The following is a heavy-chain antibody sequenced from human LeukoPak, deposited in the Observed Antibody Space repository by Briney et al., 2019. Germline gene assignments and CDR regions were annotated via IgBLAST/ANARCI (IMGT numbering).Heavy chain of an antibody. CDR3: ARDHREWYYYDSSGYLDY. D-gene: IGHD3-22*01. J-gene: IGHJ4*02. CDR2: ISYDGSNK. Sequence: PGGSLRLSCAASGFTFSSYAMHWVRQAPGKGLEWVAVISYDGSNKYYADSVKGRFTISRDNSKNTLYLQMNSLRAEDTAVYYCARDHREWYYYDSSGYLDYWGQGTLVTVSS. CDR1: GFTFSSYA. V-gene: IGHV3-30-3*01.